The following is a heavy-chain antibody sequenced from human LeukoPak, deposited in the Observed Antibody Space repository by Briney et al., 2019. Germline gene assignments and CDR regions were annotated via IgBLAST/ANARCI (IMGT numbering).Heavy chain of an antibody. CDR1: GFTFSSYG. CDR2: IWYDGSNK. D-gene: IGHD4-17*01. Sequence: GGSLRLSCAASGFTFSSYGMHWVRQAPGKGLEWVALIWYDGSNKYYTDSVKGRFTISRDNSKNTLYLQMNSLRAEDTALYYCAKDSNDYGDYNYFDYWGQGTLVTVSS. V-gene: IGHV3-33*06. CDR3: AKDSNDYGDYNYFDY. J-gene: IGHJ4*02.